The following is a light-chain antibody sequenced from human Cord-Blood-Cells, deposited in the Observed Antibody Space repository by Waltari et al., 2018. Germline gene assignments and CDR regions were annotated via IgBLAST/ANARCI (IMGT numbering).Light chain of an antibody. J-gene: IGLJ1*01. CDR3: SSYTSSSTQV. CDR2: DVS. CDR1: SSDVGGYNY. V-gene: IGLV2-14*01. Sequence: QSALTPPASVSGSPGQSITISCPGTSSDVGGYNYVSLYQQHPGKAPKLMIYDVSNRPSGVSNRFSGSKSGNTASLTISGLQAEDEADYYCSSYTSSSTQVFGTGTKVTVL.